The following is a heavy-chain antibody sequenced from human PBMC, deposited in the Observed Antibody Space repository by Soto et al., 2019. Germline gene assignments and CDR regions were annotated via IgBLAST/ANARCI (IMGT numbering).Heavy chain of an antibody. D-gene: IGHD3-10*01. J-gene: IGHJ4*02. V-gene: IGHV4-59*08. CDR1: GGSISSYY. CDR2: IYYSGST. CDR3: ARVEKFYGSGSYYFFDY. Sequence: QVQLQESGPGLVKPSETLSLTCTVSGGSISSYYWSWIRQPPGKGLEWIGYIYYSGSTNYNPSLKSRVTISVDTSKNQFSLKLSSVTAADTAVYYCARVEKFYGSGSYYFFDYWGQGTLVTVSS.